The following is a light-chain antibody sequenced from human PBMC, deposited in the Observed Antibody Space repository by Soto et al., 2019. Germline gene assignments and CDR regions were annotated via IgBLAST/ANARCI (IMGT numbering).Light chain of an antibody. CDR3: QQYGSSPPIT. Sequence: EVVTTQSPATLSVSPGERATLSFRASQTVGSNVAWYQQKPGQAPRLLIYGASSRATGIPDRFSGSGSGTDFTLTISRLEPEDFAVYYCQQYGSSPPITFGQGTRLEIK. CDR2: GAS. J-gene: IGKJ5*01. V-gene: IGKV3-20*01. CDR1: QTVGSN.